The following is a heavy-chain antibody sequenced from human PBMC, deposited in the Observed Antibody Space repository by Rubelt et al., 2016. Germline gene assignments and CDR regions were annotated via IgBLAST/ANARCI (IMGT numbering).Heavy chain of an antibody. D-gene: IGHD3-10*01. Sequence: AGSVKGRFTISRDNAKNSLYLQMNSLRAEDTAVYYCARRISYYGSGSSNWFDPWGQGTLVTVSS. CDR3: ARRISYYGSGSSNWFDP. J-gene: IGHJ5*02. V-gene: IGHV3-11*06.